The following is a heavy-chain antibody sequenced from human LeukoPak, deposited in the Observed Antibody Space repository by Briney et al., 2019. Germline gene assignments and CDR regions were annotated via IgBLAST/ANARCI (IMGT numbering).Heavy chain of an antibody. J-gene: IGHJ4*02. Sequence: ASVKVSCKASGYTFTSYATHWVRQAPGQRLEWMGWINAGNGNTKYSQEFQGRVTITRDTSASTAYMELSSLRSEDMAVYYCARGQTTRIWFGELSPLDYWGQGTLVTVSS. V-gene: IGHV1-3*03. D-gene: IGHD3-10*01. CDR3: ARGQTTRIWFGELSPLDY. CDR1: GYTFTSYA. CDR2: INAGNGNT.